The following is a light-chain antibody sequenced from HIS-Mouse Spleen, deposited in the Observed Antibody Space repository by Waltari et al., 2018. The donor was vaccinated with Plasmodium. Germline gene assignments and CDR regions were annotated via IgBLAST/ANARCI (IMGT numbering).Light chain of an antibody. V-gene: IGKV3-15*01. CDR1: QSVSSN. J-gene: IGKJ2*01. CDR2: GAS. Sequence: EIVMTQSPATLSVSPGERATLSCRASQSVSSNLAWYHQKPGQAPMLLIYGASNRSTGIPARFSGSGSGTEFTLTISSLQSEDVAVYYCQQYNNWLMYTFGQGTKLEIK. CDR3: QQYNNWLMYT.